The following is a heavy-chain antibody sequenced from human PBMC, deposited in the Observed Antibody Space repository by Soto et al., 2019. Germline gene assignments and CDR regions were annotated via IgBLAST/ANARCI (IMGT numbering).Heavy chain of an antibody. J-gene: IGHJ5*02. CDR1: GGSFSGYY. CDR3: ARVPGP. V-gene: IGHV4-30-2*01. Sequence: PSETLSLTCAVYGGSFSGYYWSWIRQPPGKGLEWIGYIYHSGNTYYNPSLKSRVTISVDRSKNQFSLKLSSVTAADTAVYYCARVPGPWGQGTLVTVS. D-gene: IGHD7-27*01. CDR2: IYHSGNT.